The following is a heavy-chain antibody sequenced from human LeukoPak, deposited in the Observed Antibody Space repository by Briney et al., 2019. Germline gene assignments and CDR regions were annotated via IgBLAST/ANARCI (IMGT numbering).Heavy chain of an antibody. CDR3: AKEGDILTGYAGFDY. CDR2: ISGSGGST. CDR1: GFTFSSYA. J-gene: IGHJ4*02. D-gene: IGHD3-9*01. V-gene: IGHV3-23*01. Sequence: GGSLRLSXAASGFTFSSYAMSWVRQAPGKGLEWVSAISGSGGSTYYADSVKSRFTISRDNSKNTLYLQMNSLRAEDTAVYYCAKEGDILTGYAGFDYWGQGTLVTVX.